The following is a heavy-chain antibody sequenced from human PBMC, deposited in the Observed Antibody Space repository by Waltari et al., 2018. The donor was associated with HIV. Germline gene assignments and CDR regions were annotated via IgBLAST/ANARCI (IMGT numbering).Heavy chain of an antibody. D-gene: IGHD6-13*01. J-gene: IGHJ4*02. CDR3: ARRGGRSSPLGY. V-gene: IGHV3-7*01. CDR2: IKQDGSEI. CDR1: GFTFSSYW. Sequence: EVQLVESGGGLVQPGGSLRLSCAASGFTFSSYWMSWVRQAPGKGREWVAKIKQDGSEIYYVESVKGRFTISRDNAKNSLYLQMNSLRAEDTAVYFCARRGGRSSPLGYWGQGTLVTVSS.